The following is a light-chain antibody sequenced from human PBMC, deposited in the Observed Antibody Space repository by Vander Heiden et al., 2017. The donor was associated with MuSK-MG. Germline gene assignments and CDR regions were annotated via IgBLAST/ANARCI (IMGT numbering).Light chain of an antibody. Sequence: QSVLTQPPSVSGAPGQRVTISCTGSSSNIGAGYDVHWYQQFPGTAPKLLIYGNNNRPSGVPDRFAGSKSGTSASLAIAGLQAEDEADYYCQSYDTSLKVVFGGGTKLTVL. CDR3: QSYDTSLKVV. CDR2: GNN. V-gene: IGLV1-40*01. J-gene: IGLJ3*02. CDR1: SSNIGAGYD.